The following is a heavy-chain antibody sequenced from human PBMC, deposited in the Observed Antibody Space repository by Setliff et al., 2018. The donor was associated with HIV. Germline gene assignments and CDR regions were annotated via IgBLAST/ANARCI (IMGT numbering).Heavy chain of an antibody. CDR3: ARGEGSGWDTVEEIYYNLDV. Sequence: SVKVSCKASGGTFSASGFSWVRQAPGQGLEWMGGIIPAFGTADYAQKFQGRVTITADASTSTAYMELISLRSEDTAVYYCARGEGSGWDTVEEIYYNLDVWGPGTTVTVSS. J-gene: IGHJ6*02. CDR2: IIPAFGTA. D-gene: IGHD6-19*01. V-gene: IGHV1-69*13. CDR1: GGTFSASG.